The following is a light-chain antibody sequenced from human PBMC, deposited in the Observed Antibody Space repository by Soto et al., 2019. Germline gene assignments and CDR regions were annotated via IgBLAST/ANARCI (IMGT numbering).Light chain of an antibody. CDR1: QTSSSW. CDR2: KAS. V-gene: IGKV1-5*03. CDR3: QHYNSYSEA. J-gene: IGKJ1*01. Sequence: DIQMTQSPSTLSGSVRHSLSIPCRASQTSSSWLAWYQQKPGKAPKLLIYKASTLKSGVPSRFSGSGSGTEFPLTISSLQPDAFATYYCQHYNSYSEAFGQGTKVDIK.